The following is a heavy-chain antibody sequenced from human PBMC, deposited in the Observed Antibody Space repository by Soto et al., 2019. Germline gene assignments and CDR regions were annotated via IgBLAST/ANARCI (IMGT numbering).Heavy chain of an antibody. D-gene: IGHD6-6*01. V-gene: IGHV1-18*04. CDR3: ARDKPQQIVGYNYYYGMDV. CDR2: ISGYNGDT. CDR1: GYTFTSFG. Sequence: QLHLVQSGAEVKKPGASVKVSCTASGYTFTSFGVSWVRQVPGQGLEWMGWISGYNGDTAYAQKFQGRVTMTTDRYTSTAYMEVRSLRADDTAVYYCARDKPQQIVGYNYYYGMDVWGQGTTVTVSS. J-gene: IGHJ6*02.